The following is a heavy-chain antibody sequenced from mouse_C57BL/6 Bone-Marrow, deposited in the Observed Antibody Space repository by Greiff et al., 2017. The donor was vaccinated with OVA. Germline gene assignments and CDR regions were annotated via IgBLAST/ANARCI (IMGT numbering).Heavy chain of an antibody. D-gene: IGHD6-1*01. CDR2: IDPEDGET. V-gene: IGHV14-2*01. J-gene: IGHJ1*03. CDR1: GFNIKDYY. Sequence: EVQLQESGAELVKPGASVKLSCTASGFNIKDYYMHWVKQRTEQGLEWIGRIDPEDGETKYAPKFPGKATITADTSSNTAYLQLSSLTSEDTAVYYCASSLWDWYFDVWGTGTTVTVSS. CDR3: ASSLWDWYFDV.